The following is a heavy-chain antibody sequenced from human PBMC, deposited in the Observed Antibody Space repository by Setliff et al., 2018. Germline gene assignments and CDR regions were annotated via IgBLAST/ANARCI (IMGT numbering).Heavy chain of an antibody. D-gene: IGHD5-12*01. CDR1: GYIFTNYW. V-gene: IGHV5-51*01. J-gene: IGHJ5*02. CDR2: IYPGDSDT. Sequence: GESLKISCKASGYIFTNYWIGWVRQMPGKGLEWMGVIYPGDSDTRYSPSFQGQVTISADKSITTAYLQWSRLKVSDSGIYYCARGHRDGYKAGFDPWGQGTLVTVSS. CDR3: ARGHRDGYKAGFDP.